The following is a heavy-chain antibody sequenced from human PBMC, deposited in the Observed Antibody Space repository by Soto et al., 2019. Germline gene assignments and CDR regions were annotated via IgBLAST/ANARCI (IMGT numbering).Heavy chain of an antibody. CDR3: AKASLGDFWSGSRIFGYYYMDV. CDR2: ISGSGGST. CDR1: GFTFSSYA. D-gene: IGHD3-3*01. V-gene: IGHV3-23*01. J-gene: IGHJ6*03. Sequence: GGSLRLSCAASGFTFSSYAMSWVRQAPGKGLEWVSAISGSGGSTYYADSVKGRFTISRDNSKNTLYLQMNSLRAEDTAVYYCAKASLGDFWSGSRIFGYYYMDVWGKGTTVTVSS.